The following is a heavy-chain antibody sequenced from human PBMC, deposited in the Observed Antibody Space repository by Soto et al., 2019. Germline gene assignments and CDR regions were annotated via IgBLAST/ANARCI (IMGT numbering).Heavy chain of an antibody. Sequence: PEKGLEWVSGIDGGGDKTYYADSVKGRFTISRDNSKNTLYLQMNSLRADDTAIYYCAKRGNYDVYLNAMAFWGRGTTVTVSS. CDR3: AKRGNYDVYLNAMAF. D-gene: IGHD1-7*01. V-gene: IGHV3-23*01. J-gene: IGHJ6*02. CDR2: IDGGGDKT.